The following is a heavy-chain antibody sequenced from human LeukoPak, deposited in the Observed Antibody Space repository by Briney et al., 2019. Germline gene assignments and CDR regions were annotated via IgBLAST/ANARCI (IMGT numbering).Heavy chain of an antibody. J-gene: IGHJ6*02. CDR3: ARDVVYGMDV. D-gene: IGHD2-8*02. V-gene: IGHV3-21*01. CDR1: GFILSDYS. CDR2: ITRSSSDI. Sequence: GGSLRLSCAASGFILSDYSMNWVRQAPGKGLEWVASITRSSSDINYVDSVKGRFTISRDNAKNSLYLQMNSLRAEETAVYYCARDVVYGMDVWGQGTTVTVSS.